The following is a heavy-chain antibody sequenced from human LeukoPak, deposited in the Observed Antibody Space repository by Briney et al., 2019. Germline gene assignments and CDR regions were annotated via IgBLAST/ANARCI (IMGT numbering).Heavy chain of an antibody. Sequence: SETLFLTCTVSVGSISSYYWSWIRQPPGKGLEWVGYIYYSGSTNYNPSLKSPVTISVDTSKNQFSLQLSSVTAADTAVYYCARAVDFWSDMDVWGKGTTVTVSS. V-gene: IGHV4-59*01. CDR1: VGSISSYY. J-gene: IGHJ6*03. CDR2: IYYSGST. D-gene: IGHD3-3*01. CDR3: ARAVDFWSDMDV.